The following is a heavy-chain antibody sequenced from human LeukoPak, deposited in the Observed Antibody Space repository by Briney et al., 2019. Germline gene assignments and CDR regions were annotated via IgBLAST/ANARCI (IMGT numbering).Heavy chain of an antibody. CDR2: IADAGT. V-gene: IGHV3-23*01. CDR1: GFTFNDFA. Sequence: PGGSLRLSCAAPGFTFNDFAMTWVRQAPGKGLEWVSTIADAGTYYADSVKGRFIISRDNSKNMLYLQLNSPRADDTAMYYCARNLGPFDVRGHGTMVTVSS. CDR3: ARNLGPFDV. J-gene: IGHJ3*01. D-gene: IGHD3-16*01.